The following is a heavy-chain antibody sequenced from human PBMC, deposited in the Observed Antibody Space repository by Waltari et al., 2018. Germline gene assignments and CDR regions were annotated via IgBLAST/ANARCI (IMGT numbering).Heavy chain of an antibody. Sequence: QVQLVQSGAEVKKPGSSVKVSCKASGGTFSSYAISWVRQAPGQGLEWMGGIIPIFGTANYAQKFQGRVTITTDESTSTAYMELSSLRSEDTAVYYCARDPHLYYDGSGYYFDYWGQGTLVTVSS. CDR3: ARDPHLYYDGSGYYFDY. D-gene: IGHD3-22*01. CDR1: GGTFSSYA. J-gene: IGHJ4*02. V-gene: IGHV1-69*05. CDR2: IIPIFGTA.